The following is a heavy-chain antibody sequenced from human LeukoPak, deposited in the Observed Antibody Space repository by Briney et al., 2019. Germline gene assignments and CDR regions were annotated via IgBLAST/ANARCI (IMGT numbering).Heavy chain of an antibody. Sequence: GESLKISCKGSGYSFTSYWIGWVRQMPGKGLEWMGIIYPGGSDTRYSPSFQGQVAFSVDKSISTAYLQWSSLKASDTAMYYCARSARDSSGYYLYYFDYWAQGTLVTVSS. CDR2: IYPGGSDT. V-gene: IGHV5-51*01. CDR3: ARSARDSSGYYLYYFDY. J-gene: IGHJ4*02. CDR1: GYSFTSYW. D-gene: IGHD3-22*01.